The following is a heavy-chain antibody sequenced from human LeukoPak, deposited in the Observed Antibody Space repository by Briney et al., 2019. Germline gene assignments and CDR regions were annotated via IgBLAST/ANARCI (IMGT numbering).Heavy chain of an antibody. CDR1: GYSYNSYW. J-gene: IGHJ3*01. CDR2: IYLADSDA. D-gene: IGHD2-15*01. CDR3: ARPKTETGYDAFDV. Sequence: GESLKISCKGSGYSYNSYWIGWVRQMPGQGLEWMGIIYLADSDARYSPSFQGQVSFSADRSINTAYLQWSSLRASDTAMYYCARPKTETGYDAFDVWGQGTMVTVSS. V-gene: IGHV5-51*01.